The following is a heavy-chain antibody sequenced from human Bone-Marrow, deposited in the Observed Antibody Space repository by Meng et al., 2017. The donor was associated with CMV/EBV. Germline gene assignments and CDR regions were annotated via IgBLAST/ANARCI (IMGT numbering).Heavy chain of an antibody. Sequence: GGSLRLSCAASGFTFSTYVMHWVRQAPGKGLEWVAVISYDGSNKYYADSVKGRFTISRDNSKNTLYLQMNSLRAEDTAVYYCARNIDYDFWSGYHYGMDVWGQGTTVTVSS. CDR1: GFTFSTYV. D-gene: IGHD3-3*01. CDR3: ARNIDYDFWSGYHYGMDV. J-gene: IGHJ6*02. CDR2: ISYDGSNK. V-gene: IGHV3-30*04.